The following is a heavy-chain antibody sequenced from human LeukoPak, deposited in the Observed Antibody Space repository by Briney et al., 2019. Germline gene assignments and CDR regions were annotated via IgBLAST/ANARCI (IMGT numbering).Heavy chain of an antibody. V-gene: IGHV5-51*01. J-gene: IGHJ3*02. D-gene: IGHD1-26*01. CDR3: ARPIVGATKKNAFDI. CDR1: GYSFTSYW. Sequence: GESLKISCKGSGYSFTSYWICWVRQMPGKGLEWMGIIYPCDSDTRYNPSLQGQVTISADKSISTSYLRWSSLTASDTAMYYCARPIVGATKKNAFDIWGQGTMVTVSS. CDR2: IYPCDSDT.